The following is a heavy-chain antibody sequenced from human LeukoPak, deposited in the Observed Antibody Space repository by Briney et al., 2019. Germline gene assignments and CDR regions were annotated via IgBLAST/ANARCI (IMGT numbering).Heavy chain of an antibody. CDR1: GFTVSSNY. CDR3: ATSYDSSGYYWAGAFDI. J-gene: IGHJ3*02. CDR2: IYADGST. V-gene: IGHV3-53*01. Sequence: GGSLRLSCAASGFTVSSNYMSWVRQAPGKGLEWVSVIYADGSTYYADSVKGRFTISRDNSRNTLYLQMNSLRAEDTAVYYCATSYDSSGYYWAGAFDIWGQGTMVTVSS. D-gene: IGHD3-22*01.